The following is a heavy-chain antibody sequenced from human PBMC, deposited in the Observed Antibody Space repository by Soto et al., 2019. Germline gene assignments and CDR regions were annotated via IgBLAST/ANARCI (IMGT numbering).Heavy chain of an antibody. Sequence: EVLLVESGGALLQPGGSLRLSCVASGFTFSIYSMNWVRQAPGKGLEWVSYMTSDSKTIHYADSVKGRFTISRDNAKNSVFLQMNSLRAEDTAVYYCTRGVSFGFDFWGQGTMVTVSS. CDR2: MTSDSKTI. CDR1: GFTFSIYS. V-gene: IGHV3-48*01. CDR3: TRGVSFGFDF. J-gene: IGHJ3*01. D-gene: IGHD3-3*01.